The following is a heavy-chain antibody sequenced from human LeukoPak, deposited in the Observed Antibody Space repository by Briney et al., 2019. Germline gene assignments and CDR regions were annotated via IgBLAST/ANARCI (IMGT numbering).Heavy chain of an antibody. D-gene: IGHD2-21*02. Sequence: AGTLRLYCAASGFTFSSEWMSWLRQALGKGLEWVANIKQDGSEKYYVDSVKGRFTISRDNAKNSLYLQMNSLRAEDTAVYYCARDPAYCGGDCYSDYWGQGTLVTVSS. CDR2: IKQDGSEK. CDR1: GFTFSSEW. J-gene: IGHJ4*02. V-gene: IGHV3-7*01. CDR3: ARDPAYCGGDCYSDY.